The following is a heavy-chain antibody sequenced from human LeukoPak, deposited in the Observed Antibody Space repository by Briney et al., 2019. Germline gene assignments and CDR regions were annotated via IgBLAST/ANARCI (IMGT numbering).Heavy chain of an antibody. V-gene: IGHV3-74*01. CDR1: GFTFSSYA. Sequence: PGGSLRLSCAASGFTFSSYAMSWVRQAPGKGLVWVSRINSDGSSTSYADSVKGRFTISRDNAKNTLYLQVNSLRAEDTAVYYCARDGRWINYYDGSSPVWGQGTLVTVSS. D-gene: IGHD3-22*01. CDR3: ARDGRWINYYDGSSPV. J-gene: IGHJ4*02. CDR2: INSDGSST.